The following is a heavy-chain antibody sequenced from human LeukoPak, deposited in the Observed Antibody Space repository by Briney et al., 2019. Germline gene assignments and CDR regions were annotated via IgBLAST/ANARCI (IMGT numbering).Heavy chain of an antibody. CDR2: IYHSGNT. CDR1: GYSISSGYY. J-gene: IGHJ5*02. D-gene: IGHD2-2*01. CDR3: ALQPARRLSWFDP. Sequence: SETLSLTCTVSGYSISSGYYWGWIRQPPGKGLEWIANIYHSGNTYYNPSLKSRVTVSVDTSRNQFSLKLSSVTAADTAVYYCALQPARRLSWFDPWGQGTLVTVSS. V-gene: IGHV4-38-2*02.